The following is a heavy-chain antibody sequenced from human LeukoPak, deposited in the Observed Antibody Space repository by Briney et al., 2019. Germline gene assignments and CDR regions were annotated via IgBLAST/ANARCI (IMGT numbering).Heavy chain of an antibody. V-gene: IGHV3-48*02. CDR1: GFTFSSYW. CDR3: ARNSPGLGY. J-gene: IGHJ4*02. CDR2: ISGSGSSI. Sequence: GGSLRLSCAASGFTFSSYWMSWVRQAPGKGLEWVSYISGSGSSISYADSVRGRFTISRDNAKNSLYLQMNSLRDEDTGVYYCARNSPGLGYWGQGTLVTVSS. D-gene: IGHD3/OR15-3a*01.